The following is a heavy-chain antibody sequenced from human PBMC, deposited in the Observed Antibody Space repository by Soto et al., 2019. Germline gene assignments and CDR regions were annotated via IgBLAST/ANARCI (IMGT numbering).Heavy chain of an antibody. CDR2: IYSSGTT. V-gene: IGHV4-39*01. CDR1: GDSISGSRHF. J-gene: IGHJ5*02. D-gene: IGHD6-19*01. Sequence: SETLSLTXSVSGDSISGSRHFWGWVRQPPGKGLEWIGSIYSSGTTYHNPSLKSRVTISVDASDNQFSLKLSSVTDADTAVYYRATHSPVQWMADNWFDPWGQGTLVTVSS. CDR3: ATHSPVQWMADNWFDP.